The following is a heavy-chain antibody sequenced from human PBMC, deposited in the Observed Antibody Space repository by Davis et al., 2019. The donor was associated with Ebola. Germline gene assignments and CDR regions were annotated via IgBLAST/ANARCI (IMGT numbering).Heavy chain of an antibody. V-gene: IGHV3-23*01. J-gene: IGHJ4*02. CDR2: ISGSGGST. Sequence: GESLKIPRATSEFIFSRYAMSWVRQAPGKGLEWVSAISGSGGSTYYADSVKGRFTISRDNSKNTLYLQMNSLRAEDTAVYYCAKDLSGWYSFDYWGQGTLVTVSS. CDR1: EFIFSRYA. D-gene: IGHD6-19*01. CDR3: AKDLSGWYSFDY.